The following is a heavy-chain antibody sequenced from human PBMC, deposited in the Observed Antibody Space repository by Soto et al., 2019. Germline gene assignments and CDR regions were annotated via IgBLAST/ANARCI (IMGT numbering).Heavy chain of an antibody. Sequence: GASVKVSCKASGYTFTGYAMHWVRQAPGQRLEWMGWINAGNGNTKYSQKFQGRFTITRDTSASTAYMELSSLRSEDTAVYYCAKGELSFCRGGSWYYFDYWGQGTLVTGSS. J-gene: IGHJ4*02. D-gene: IGHD2-15*01. CDR3: AKGELSFCRGGSWYYFDY. CDR1: GYTFTGYA. V-gene: IGHV1-3*01. CDR2: INAGNGNT.